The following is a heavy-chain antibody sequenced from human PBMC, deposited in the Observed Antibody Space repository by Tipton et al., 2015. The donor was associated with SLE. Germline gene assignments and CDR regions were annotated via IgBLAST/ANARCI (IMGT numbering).Heavy chain of an antibody. V-gene: IGHV4-39*01. CDR2: MYYSGNT. CDR3: ARNLGPEWMATKRGYFDL. J-gene: IGHJ2*01. D-gene: IGHD5-24*01. Sequence: TLSLTCTVSGGSNSSSSYYWGWIRQPPGKGLEWIGSMYYSGNTYYNPSLKTRVTISVDTSKNQFSLKLSSVTAADTAVYYCARNLGPEWMATKRGYFDLWGRGTLVSVSS. CDR1: GGSNSSSSYY.